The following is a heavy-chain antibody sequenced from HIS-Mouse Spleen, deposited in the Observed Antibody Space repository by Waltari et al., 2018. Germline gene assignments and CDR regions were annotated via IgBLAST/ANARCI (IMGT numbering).Heavy chain of an antibody. D-gene: IGHD6-13*01. CDR1: GGSISSSSYY. V-gene: IGHV4-39*07. CDR3: AREIPYSSSWYDWYFDL. J-gene: IGHJ2*01. CDR2: TDYGGRT. Sequence: QLQLQESGPGLVKPSETLSLTCTVSGGSISSSSYYWGWIRQPTGKGLEWSGKTDYGGRTDYNPSLKIRVTISVDTSKNQCSLKLSAVTAADTAVYYCAREIPYSSSWYDWYFDLWGRGTLVTVSS.